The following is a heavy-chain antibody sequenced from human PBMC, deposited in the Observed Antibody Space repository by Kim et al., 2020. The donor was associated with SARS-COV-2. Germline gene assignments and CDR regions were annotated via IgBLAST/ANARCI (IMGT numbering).Heavy chain of an antibody. CDR2: ISSSSTYT. CDR3: ATVASSWHDASVI. Sequence: GRSLRLSCAAAGFIFSDYYMTWIRQAPGKGLEWLSYISSSSTYTKYADSVTGRVTISSDNAKNSLYPQLHSLRAEAAAVYYYATVASSWHDASVIWCQG. J-gene: IGHJ3*02. D-gene: IGHD6-13*01. V-gene: IGHV3-11*05. CDR1: GFIFSDYY.